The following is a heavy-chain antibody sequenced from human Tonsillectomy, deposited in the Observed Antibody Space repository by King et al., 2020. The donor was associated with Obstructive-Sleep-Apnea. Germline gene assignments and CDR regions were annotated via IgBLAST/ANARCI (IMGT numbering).Heavy chain of an antibody. J-gene: IGHJ6*02. D-gene: IGHD3-10*01. Sequence: QLVQSGAEVKKPGASVKVSCKASGYTFTDYYLYWVRQAPGQGLEWMGWINPNSGGTNYAQKFQGRVTMTKDTSISTAYMDRSRLRSDDTAVYYCARDRRGRYWGGDLDDWGQGTTVTVSS. CDR1: GYTFTDYY. CDR2: INPNSGGT. CDR3: ARDRRGRYWGGDLDD. V-gene: IGHV1-2*02.